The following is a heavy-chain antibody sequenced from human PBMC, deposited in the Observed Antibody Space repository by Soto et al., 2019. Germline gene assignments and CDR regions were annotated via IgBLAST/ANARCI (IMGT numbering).Heavy chain of an antibody. V-gene: IGHV4-31*11. D-gene: IGHD2-2*01. CDR2: IYFSGST. J-gene: IGHJ4*02. CDR3: ARARGPTYTGGRQYHLDS. CDR1: VVSISRGGVY. Sequence: PAESLSPTCAVSVVSISRGGVYWNWIRHRPGEGLEWIGYIYFSGSTYYNPSLKSRLVLSVDTSKNEISLKLSPVTAGDTAVNYWARARGPTYTGGRQYHLDSWGQGTPVTGS.